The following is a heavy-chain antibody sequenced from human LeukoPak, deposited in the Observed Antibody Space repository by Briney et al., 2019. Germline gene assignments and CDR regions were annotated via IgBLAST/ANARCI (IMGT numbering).Heavy chain of an antibody. CDR1: GFTFSGHS. J-gene: IGHJ4*02. Sequence: GGSLRLSCAASGFTFSGHSINWVRQAPGKGLEWLSSISTDGTVEHYADSVKGRFTISRDNAKNSLSLQMNSLRVEDTAVYYCARDTGAVYGDPPSHFDYWGQGTLVTVSS. CDR3: ARDTGAVYGDPPSHFDY. V-gene: IGHV3-21*01. D-gene: IGHD4-17*01. CDR2: ISTDGTVE.